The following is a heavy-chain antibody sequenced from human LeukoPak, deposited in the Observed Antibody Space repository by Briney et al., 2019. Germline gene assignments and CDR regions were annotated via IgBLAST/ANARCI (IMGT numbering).Heavy chain of an antibody. CDR3: ARSPWGITMIAEA. D-gene: IGHD3-22*01. J-gene: IGHJ5*02. Sequence: QPGGSLRLSCAASGFIVSSNYMSWVRQAPGKGLDCVSVIYSGGSTYYADSVKGRFTISRDNSKNTLYLQMNSLRAEDTAVYYCARSPWGITMIAEAWGQGTLVTVSS. CDR2: IYSGGST. V-gene: IGHV3-53*01. CDR1: GFIVSSNY.